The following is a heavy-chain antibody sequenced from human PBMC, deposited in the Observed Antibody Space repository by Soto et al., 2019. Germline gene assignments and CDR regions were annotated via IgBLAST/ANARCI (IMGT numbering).Heavy chain of an antibody. CDR2: ISYDGSNK. J-gene: IGHJ5*02. Sequence: GGSLRVSCAASGFTFIGYAMHWVRQAPGKGLEWVAVISYDGSNKYYADSVKGRFTISRDNSKNTLYLQMNSLRAEDTAVYYCARINGGVIPLPSGQGTLVTVSS. CDR1: GFTFIGYA. V-gene: IGHV3-30-3*01. CDR3: ARINGGVIPLP. D-gene: IGHD3-10*01.